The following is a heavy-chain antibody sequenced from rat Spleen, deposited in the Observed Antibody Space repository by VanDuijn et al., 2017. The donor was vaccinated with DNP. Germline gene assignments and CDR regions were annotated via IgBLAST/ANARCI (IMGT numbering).Heavy chain of an antibody. CDR2: ISPSGSRT. CDR1: GFTFSNYG. V-gene: IGHV5S13*01. Sequence: EVQLMESGGGLVQPGRSLKLSCAASGFTFSNYGMAWVRQAPTKGLEWVAAISPSGSRTYYTDSVKGRFTISRDDAKSSLYLQMNSLKSEDTATYYCARGSSSIYWYFDFWGPGTMVTVSS. CDR3: ARGSSSIYWYFDF. J-gene: IGHJ1*01. D-gene: IGHD1-2*01.